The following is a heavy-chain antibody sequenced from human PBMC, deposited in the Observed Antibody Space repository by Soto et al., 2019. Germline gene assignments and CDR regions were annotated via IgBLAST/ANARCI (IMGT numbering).Heavy chain of an antibody. CDR3: AIDIVVVPAAKKFVNY. J-gene: IGHJ4*02. CDR1: GGTFSSYT. V-gene: IGHV1-69*02. CDR2: IIPILGIA. D-gene: IGHD2-2*01. Sequence: GASVKLSCTASGGTFSSYTISWVRQAPGQGLEWMGRIIPILGIANYAQKFQGRVTITADKSTSTAYMELSSLRSEDTAVYYCAIDIVVVPAAKKFVNYWGQGTLVTVSS.